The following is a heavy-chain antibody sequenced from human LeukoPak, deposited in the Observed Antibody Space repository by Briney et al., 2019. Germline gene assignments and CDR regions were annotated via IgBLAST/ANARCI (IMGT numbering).Heavy chain of an antibody. CDR2: IYHSGST. CDR3: ARATQYYYDSSGPTDAFDI. CDR1: GGSISSGGYS. V-gene: IGHV4-30-2*01. J-gene: IGHJ3*02. Sequence: PSETLSLTCAVSGGSISSGGYSWSWIRQPPGKGLEWIGYIYHSGSTYYNPSLKSRVTISVDRSKNRFSLKLSSVTAADTAVYYCARATQYYYDSSGPTDAFDIWGQGTMVTVSS. D-gene: IGHD3-22*01.